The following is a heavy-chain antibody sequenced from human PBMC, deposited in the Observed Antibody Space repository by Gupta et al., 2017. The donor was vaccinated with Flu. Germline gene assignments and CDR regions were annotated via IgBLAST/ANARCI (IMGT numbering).Heavy chain of an antibody. J-gene: IGHJ4*02. CDR3: ARDSSPYYDFWSGYPYYFDY. Sequence: EVQLVESGGGLVQPGGSLRLSCAASGFTFSSYWMHWVRQAPGKGLVWVSRINSDGSSTSYADSVKGRFTISRDNAKNTLYLQMNSLRAEDTAVYYCARDSSPYYDFWSGYPYYFDYWGQGTLVTVSS. V-gene: IGHV3-74*01. CDR1: GFTFSSYW. D-gene: IGHD3-3*01. CDR2: INSDGSST.